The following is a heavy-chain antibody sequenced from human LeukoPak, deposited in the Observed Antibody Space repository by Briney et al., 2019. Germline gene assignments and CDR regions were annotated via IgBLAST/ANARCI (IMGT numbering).Heavy chain of an antibody. Sequence: SVKVSCKASGGTFSSYAISWVRQAPGQGLEWMGGIIPIFGTANYAQKFQGRVTITADESTSTAYMELSSLRSEDPAVYYCARDIGGYEANWFDPWGQGTLVTVSS. D-gene: IGHD5-12*01. CDR1: GGTFSSYA. CDR2: IIPIFGTA. V-gene: IGHV1-69*13. CDR3: ARDIGGYEANWFDP. J-gene: IGHJ5*02.